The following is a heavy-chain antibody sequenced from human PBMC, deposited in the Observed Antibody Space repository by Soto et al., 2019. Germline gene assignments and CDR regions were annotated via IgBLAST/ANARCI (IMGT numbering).Heavy chain of an antibody. V-gene: IGHV4-61*01. J-gene: IGHJ5*02. CDR1: GASVSSGSYY. CDR3: ARVSGDFCSGYSSKYNWFDP. D-gene: IGHD3-3*01. Sequence: SETLSLSCTVSGASVSSGSYYWSWIRQPPGKGLEWIGYIYYSGSTNYNPSLKSRVTISVDTSKNQFSLKLSSVTAADTAGYYCARVSGDFCSGYSSKYNWFDPWGQGTLVPVSS. CDR2: IYYSGST.